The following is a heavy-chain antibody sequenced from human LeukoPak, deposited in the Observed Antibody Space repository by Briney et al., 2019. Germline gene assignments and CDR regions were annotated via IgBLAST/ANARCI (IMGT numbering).Heavy chain of an antibody. Sequence: SETLSLTCTVSGGSISSSSYYWGWIRQPPGKGLEWIGSIYYSGSTYHNPSLKSRVTISVDTSKNQFSLKLSSVTAADTAVYYCARGRGSYCSSTSCYTAGWFDPWGQGTLVTVSS. D-gene: IGHD2-2*02. J-gene: IGHJ5*02. CDR3: ARGRGSYCSSTSCYTAGWFDP. V-gene: IGHV4-39*07. CDR2: IYYSGST. CDR1: GGSISSSSYY.